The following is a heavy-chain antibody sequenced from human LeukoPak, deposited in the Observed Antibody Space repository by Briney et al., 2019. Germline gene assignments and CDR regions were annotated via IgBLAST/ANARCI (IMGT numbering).Heavy chain of an antibody. CDR2: ISSSSSYI. CDR3: AIAVAGNFDY. Sequence: GGSLRLSCAASGFTFSSYSMNWVRQAPGKGLEWVSSISSSSSYIYYADSVKGRFTISRDNAKNSLYLQMNSLRAEDTAVYYCAIAVAGNFDYWGQGTLVTVSS. CDR1: GFTFSSYS. J-gene: IGHJ4*02. V-gene: IGHV3-21*01. D-gene: IGHD6-19*01.